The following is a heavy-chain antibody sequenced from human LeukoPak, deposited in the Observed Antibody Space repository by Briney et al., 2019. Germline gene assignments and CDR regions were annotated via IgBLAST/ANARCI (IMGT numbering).Heavy chain of an antibody. D-gene: IGHD3-10*01. V-gene: IGHV3-64D*06. CDR1: GFTFSSYA. J-gene: IGHJ4*02. Sequence: GGSLRLSCSASGFTFSSYAMHWVRQAPGKGLEYVSAISSHGDNTYYADSVKGRFTISRDNSKNTLYLQMSSLRAEDTSVYYCRTGSGMGTFDYRGQGTLVTVSS. CDR2: ISSHGDNT. CDR3: RTGSGMGTFDY.